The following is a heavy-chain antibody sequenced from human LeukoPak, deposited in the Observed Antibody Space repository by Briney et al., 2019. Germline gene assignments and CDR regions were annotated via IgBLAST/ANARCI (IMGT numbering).Heavy chain of an antibody. Sequence: GGSLRLSCAASGFTVSSNYMSWVRQAPGKGLEWVSVISGSGSSTYYADSVKGRFTISRDNSKNTLYLQMNSLRVEDTAVYYCAKTPGGYYDILTGYYPFDYWGQGTLVTVSS. J-gene: IGHJ4*02. D-gene: IGHD3-9*01. V-gene: IGHV3-23*01. CDR3: AKTPGGYYDILTGYYPFDY. CDR1: GFTVSSNY. CDR2: ISGSGSST.